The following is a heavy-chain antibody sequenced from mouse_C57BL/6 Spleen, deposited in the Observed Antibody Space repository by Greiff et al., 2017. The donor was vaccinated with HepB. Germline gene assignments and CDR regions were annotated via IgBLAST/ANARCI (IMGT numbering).Heavy chain of an antibody. CDR2: IYPGDGDT. D-gene: IGHD1-1*01. V-gene: IGHV1-82*01. CDR3: ARNYSSSYFDY. J-gene: IGHJ2*01. Sequence: VQLQQSGPELVKPGASVKISCKASGYAFSSSWMNWVKQRPGKGLEWIGRIYPGDGDTNYNGKFKGKATLTADKSSSTAYMQLSSLTSEDSAVYFCARNYSSSYFDYWGQGTTLTVSS. CDR1: GYAFSSSW.